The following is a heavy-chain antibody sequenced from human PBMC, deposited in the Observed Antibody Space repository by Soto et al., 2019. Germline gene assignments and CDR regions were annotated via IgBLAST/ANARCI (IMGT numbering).Heavy chain of an antibody. Sequence: QITLKESGPTLVKPTQTLTLTCTFSGFSLSTTAEGVGWIRQPPGKALEWLALIYWDDDERYSPSLKSRLTITKATSTIQVVLTMTNVDPVDTATYYCAHGACSSADCYPNPYLDYWGKGILVTVSS. CDR1: GFSLSTTAEG. J-gene: IGHJ4*02. CDR2: IYWDDDE. CDR3: AHGACSSADCYPNPYLDY. V-gene: IGHV2-5*02. D-gene: IGHD2-2*01.